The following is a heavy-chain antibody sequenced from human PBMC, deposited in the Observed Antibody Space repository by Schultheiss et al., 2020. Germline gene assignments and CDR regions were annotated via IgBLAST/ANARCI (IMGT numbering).Heavy chain of an antibody. V-gene: IGHV4-61*01. J-gene: IGHJ5*02. CDR2: IYYSGST. Sequence: SETLSLTCTVSGGSVSSGSYYWSWIRQPPGKGLEWIGYIYYSGSTNYNPSLKSRVTISVDTSKNQFSLKLSSVTAADTAVYYCARDSEQYGGNPNWIDPWGQGTLVTVSS. D-gene: IGHD4-23*01. CDR1: GGSVSSGSYY. CDR3: ARDSEQYGGNPNWIDP.